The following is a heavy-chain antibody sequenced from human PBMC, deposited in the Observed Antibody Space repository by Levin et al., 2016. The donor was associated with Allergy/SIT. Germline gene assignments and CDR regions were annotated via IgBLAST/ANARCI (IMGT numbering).Heavy chain of an antibody. Sequence: GGSLRLSCAASGFTFSGHGLNWVRQAPGKGLEWVAYMSKSSLTVYYADSVKGRFTISRDNAKNSLFLQMNSLRDEDTAVYYCARALLDYGENGYFDLWGRGTLVTVSS. CDR2: MSKSSLTV. D-gene: IGHD4-17*01. CDR3: ARALLDYGENGYFDL. J-gene: IGHJ2*01. V-gene: IGHV3-48*02. CDR1: GFTFSGHG.